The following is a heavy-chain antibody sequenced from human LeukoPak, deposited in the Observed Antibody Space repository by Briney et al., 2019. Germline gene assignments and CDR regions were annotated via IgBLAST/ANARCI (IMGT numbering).Heavy chain of an antibody. CDR3: ARYGLPATVANWFDP. CDR2: ISRNGIYI. V-gene: IGHV3-21*01. Sequence: GGSLRLSCAASGFTFNNYTMNWVRQAPGKGLEWVSSISRNGIYIKYVDSVKGRFTVSRDNAKNSLYLQMNSLRAEDTAVYYCARYGLPATVANWFDPWGQGTLVTVSS. CDR1: GFTFNNYT. J-gene: IGHJ5*02. D-gene: IGHD2-15*01.